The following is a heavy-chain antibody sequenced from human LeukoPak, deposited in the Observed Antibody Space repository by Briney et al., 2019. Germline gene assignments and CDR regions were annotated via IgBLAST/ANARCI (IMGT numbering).Heavy chain of an antibody. J-gene: IGHJ4*02. D-gene: IGHD3-10*01. V-gene: IGHV3-30*04. CDR1: GFTYTKHA. CDR2: ISYDGSNK. Sequence: GGSLRLSCAASGFTYTKHAMHWVRQAPGKGLEWVAVISYDGSNKKYADSVKGRFTISRDNSKNTLYLQMNSLRAEDTAVYYCAGSGSYVFFDYWGQGTLVTVSS. CDR3: AGSGSYVFFDY.